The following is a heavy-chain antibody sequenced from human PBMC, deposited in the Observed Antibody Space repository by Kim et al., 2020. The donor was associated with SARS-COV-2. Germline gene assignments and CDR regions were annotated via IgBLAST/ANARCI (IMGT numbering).Heavy chain of an antibody. V-gene: IGHV1-2*02. D-gene: IGHD6-19*01. J-gene: IGHJ4*02. Sequence: ASVKVSCKASGYTFTGYYMRWVRQAPGQGLEWMGWMNPNSGGTNYAQKFQGRVTMTRDTSISTAYMELSRLRSDDTAVYYCVPGIAVAAPHYFDYWGQGTLVTVSS. CDR1: GYTFTGYY. CDR2: MNPNSGGT. CDR3: VPGIAVAAPHYFDY.